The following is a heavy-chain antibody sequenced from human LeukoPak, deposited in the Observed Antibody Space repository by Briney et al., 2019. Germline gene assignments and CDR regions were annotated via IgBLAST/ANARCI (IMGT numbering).Heavy chain of an antibody. CDR3: ARALVYFAD. J-gene: IGHJ4*02. V-gene: IGHV3-48*02. D-gene: IGHD2-15*01. Sequence: PGGSLRLSCVVSGSTFSSYGMNWARQAPAKGLEWISYISGSSSTIHYADSVKGRFTVSRDNAKNSLYLQMNSLRDEDTAVYYCARALVYFADWGQGTLVSVSS. CDR2: ISGSSSTI. CDR1: GSTFSSYG.